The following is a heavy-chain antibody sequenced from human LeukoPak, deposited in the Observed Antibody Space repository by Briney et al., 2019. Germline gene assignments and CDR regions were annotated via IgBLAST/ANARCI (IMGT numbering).Heavy chain of an antibody. V-gene: IGHV3-23*01. D-gene: IGHD3-10*01. CDR2: ISGSGGRT. CDR3: AKDNYGSGSYYSGGFDY. J-gene: IGHJ4*02. Sequence: GGSLRLSCAASGFTFSSYAMSWVRQAPGKGLEWVSGISGSGGRTYYADSVKGRFTISRDNSKNTLYLQMNSLRAEDTAVYYCAKDNYGSGSYYSGGFDYWGQGTLVTVSS. CDR1: GFTFSSYA.